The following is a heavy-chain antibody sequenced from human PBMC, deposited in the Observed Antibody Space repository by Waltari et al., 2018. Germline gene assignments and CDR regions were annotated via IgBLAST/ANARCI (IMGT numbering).Heavy chain of an antibody. Sequence: QVQLVQSGAEVKKPGASVKVSCKASGYTFTSYGISWVRQAPGQGLEWMGWISAYNGNTNYAQKLQGRVTMTTDTSTSTAYMELRSLRSDDTAVYYCAAGVVDCSGTSCYGDWGWFDPWGQGTLVTVSS. CDR3: AAGVVDCSGTSCYGDWGWFDP. CDR2: ISAYNGNT. CDR1: GYTFTSYG. D-gene: IGHD2-2*01. J-gene: IGHJ5*02. V-gene: IGHV1-18*01.